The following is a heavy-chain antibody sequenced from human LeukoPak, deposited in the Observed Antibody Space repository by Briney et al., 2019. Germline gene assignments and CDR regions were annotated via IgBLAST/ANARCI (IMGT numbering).Heavy chain of an antibody. CDR2: ISGSGGST. D-gene: IGHD6-19*01. Sequence: GGSLRLSCAASGFTFSSYAMSWVRQAPGKGLEWVSAISGSGGSTYYADSVKGRFTISRDNSKNTLYLQMNSLRAEDTAVYYCARVSEQWLTWGALDYWGQGTLVTVSS. CDR1: GFTFSSYA. V-gene: IGHV3-23*01. CDR3: ARVSEQWLTWGALDY. J-gene: IGHJ4*02.